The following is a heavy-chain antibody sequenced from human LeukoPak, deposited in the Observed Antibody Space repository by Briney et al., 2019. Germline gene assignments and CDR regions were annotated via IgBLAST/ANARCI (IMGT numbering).Heavy chain of an antibody. CDR2: IWYDGSNK. D-gene: IGHD3-10*01. Sequence: GGSLRLSCAASGFTFSSYGMHWVRQAPGKGLEWVAVIWYDGSNKYYADSVKGRFTISRDNTKNTLYLQMNSLRAEDTAVYYCAKDGSNYYGSGSYFDYWGQGTLVTVSS. V-gene: IGHV3-30*02. CDR1: GFTFSSYG. CDR3: AKDGSNYYGSGSYFDY. J-gene: IGHJ4*02.